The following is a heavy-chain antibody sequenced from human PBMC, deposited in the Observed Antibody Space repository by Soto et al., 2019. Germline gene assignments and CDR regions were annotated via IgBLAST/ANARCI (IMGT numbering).Heavy chain of an antibody. Sequence: QVQLQESGPGLVKPSQTLSLTCIVSGGSISSGGYYWSWIRQHPGKGLEWIGYIYYSGRTYYSPSLRSRVTISVDTSKNQFSLKLSSVTAADTAVYYCARASYYYDSSGYYYGDYFDYWGQGTLVTVSS. CDR1: GGSISSGGYY. D-gene: IGHD3-22*01. CDR2: IYYSGRT. CDR3: ARASYYYDSSGYYYGDYFDY. J-gene: IGHJ4*02. V-gene: IGHV4-31*03.